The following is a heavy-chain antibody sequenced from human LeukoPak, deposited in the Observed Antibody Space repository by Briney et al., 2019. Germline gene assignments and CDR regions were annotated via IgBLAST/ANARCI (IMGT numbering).Heavy chain of an antibody. Sequence: GGSLRLSCAGSGFIFSSYSMNWVRQAPGKGLEWVSSISSSSSYIYYADSVKGRFTISRDNAKNSLYLQMNSLRAEDTAVYYCARDLEDYDSSGYYDYWGQGTLVTVSS. CDR3: ARDLEDYDSSGYYDY. V-gene: IGHV3-21*01. CDR2: ISSSSSYI. CDR1: GFIFSSYS. J-gene: IGHJ4*02. D-gene: IGHD3-22*01.